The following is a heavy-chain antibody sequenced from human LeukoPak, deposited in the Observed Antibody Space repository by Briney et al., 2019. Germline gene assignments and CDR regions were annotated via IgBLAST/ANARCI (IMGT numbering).Heavy chain of an antibody. CDR2: IKTDGSET. V-gene: IGHV3-7*03. CDR3: ARNNAMDV. CDR1: GFTFRDHW. D-gene: IGHD2-8*01. J-gene: IGHJ6*02. Sequence: GGSLRLSCAASGFTFRDHWMDWVRQAPGKGLEWVGHIKTDGSETYYLDSLRGRFSISRDNTNNALYLQMNSQRAEDTALYHCARNNAMDVWGQGTTVIVSS.